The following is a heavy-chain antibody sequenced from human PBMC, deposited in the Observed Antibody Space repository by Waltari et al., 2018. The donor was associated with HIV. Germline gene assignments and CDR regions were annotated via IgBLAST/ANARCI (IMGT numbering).Heavy chain of an antibody. CDR3: ARQRQSRRDPFDY. CDR1: GGSFSGGPYY. CDR2: ICYTGST. Sequence: QLQLQESGPGLVKPSENLLLTCTVPGGSFSGGPYYWGWIRLPPGKGLEGIGSICYTGSTYDNPSLRGRATMSVETSKNRFSLQLGSVTAADTAVYYCARQRQSRRDPFDYWGQGTLVTVSS. V-gene: IGHV4-39*01. J-gene: IGHJ4*02.